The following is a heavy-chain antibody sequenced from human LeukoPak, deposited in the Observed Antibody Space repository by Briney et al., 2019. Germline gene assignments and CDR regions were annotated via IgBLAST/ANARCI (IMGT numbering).Heavy chain of an antibody. J-gene: IGHJ6*03. CDR2: INGNGGRT. V-gene: IGHV3-43*02. Sequence: PGGSLRLSCAASGFTFDDYAMHWVRQAPGKGLEWVSLINGNGGRTYYADSVKGRFTISRDNNKNSLYLQMNSLRTEDTALYYCAKDISGYSYGYAPYYKYFMDVWGKGTPVTVSS. CDR3: AKDISGYSYGYAPYYKYFMDV. D-gene: IGHD5-12*01. CDR1: GFTFDDYA.